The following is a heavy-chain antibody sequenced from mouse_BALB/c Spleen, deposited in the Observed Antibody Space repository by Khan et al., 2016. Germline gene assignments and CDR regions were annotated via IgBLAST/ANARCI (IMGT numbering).Heavy chain of an antibody. D-gene: IGHD1-2*01. Sequence: EVQLQESGHGLVKPSQSLSLTCSVTGYSITSGYYWNWIRQFPGNKLEWMGYISYDGSNNYNPSLKNRISITRDTSKNQFFLKLNSVTTEVTATYYCALVLRPLDYWGQGTTLTVSS. CDR1: GYSITSGYY. CDR2: ISYDGSN. CDR3: ALVLRPLDY. J-gene: IGHJ2*01. V-gene: IGHV3-6*02.